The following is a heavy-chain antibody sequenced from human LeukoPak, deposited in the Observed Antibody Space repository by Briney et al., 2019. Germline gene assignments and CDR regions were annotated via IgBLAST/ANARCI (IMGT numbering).Heavy chain of an antibody. Sequence: GGSLRLSCAASGFTFSSYWMHWVRQAPGKGLEWVSAISGSGGSTYYADSVKGRFTISRDNSKNTLYLQMNSLRAEDTAVYYCAKTPGGYSYRRPYYFDYWGQGTLVTVSS. D-gene: IGHD5-18*01. CDR3: AKTPGGYSYRRPYYFDY. CDR1: GFTFSSYW. V-gene: IGHV3-23*01. CDR2: ISGSGGST. J-gene: IGHJ4*02.